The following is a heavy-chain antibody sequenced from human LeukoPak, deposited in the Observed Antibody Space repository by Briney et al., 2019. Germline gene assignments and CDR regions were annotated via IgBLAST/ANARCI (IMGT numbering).Heavy chain of an antibody. CDR3: ARPDVLWSGVDY. V-gene: IGHV5-51*01. Sequence: GESLKISCKGSGYSFSTYWIGWVGQMPRKGLEWMGIIYPGDSDTRYSPSFQGQVTISADKSINTAYLQWSSLRASDTAMYYCARPDVLWSGVDYRGEGALATVRS. D-gene: IGHD3-3*01. CDR2: IYPGDSDT. J-gene: IGHJ4*02. CDR1: GYSFSTYW.